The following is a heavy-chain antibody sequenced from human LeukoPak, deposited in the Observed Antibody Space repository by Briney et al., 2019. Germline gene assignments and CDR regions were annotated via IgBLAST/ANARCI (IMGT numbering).Heavy chain of an antibody. D-gene: IGHD3-22*01. V-gene: IGHV1-69*13. J-gene: IGHJ4*02. CDR3: AREGNTAMVTGALHYYDSSGYSY. Sequence: GASVKVSCKASGGTFRNYAINWVRQAPGQGLEWMGGLIPIFNKTYYAQKFQGRVTVTADESSSTAYMDLSSLRSEDTAVYYCAREGNTAMVTGALHYYDSSGYSYWGQGTLVTVSS. CDR2: LIPIFNKT. CDR1: GGTFRNYA.